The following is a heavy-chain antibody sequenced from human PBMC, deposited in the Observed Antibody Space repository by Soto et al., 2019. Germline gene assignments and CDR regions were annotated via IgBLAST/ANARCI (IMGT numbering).Heavy chain of an antibody. V-gene: IGHV4-59*01. CDR3: AREEGVQYPFDP. J-gene: IGHJ5*02. Sequence: QVQLQESGPGLVKPSETLSLTCTVSGGSIRSYYWSWIRQPPGKGLEWIGYIYYSGSTNYNPSLKSGVTISVETSKSQFSLKLSSVTAADTAMYYCAREEGVQYPFDPLGQGTLVTVSS. CDR2: IYYSGST. D-gene: IGHD1-1*01. CDR1: GGSIRSYY.